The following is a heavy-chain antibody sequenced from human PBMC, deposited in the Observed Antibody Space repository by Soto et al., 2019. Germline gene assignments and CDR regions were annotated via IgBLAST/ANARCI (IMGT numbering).Heavy chain of an antibody. CDR2: IYYSGST. J-gene: IGHJ5*02. CDR1: GGSISSYY. V-gene: IGHV4-59*01. CDR3: AREAAGGTGKFEP. Sequence: SETLSLTCTVSGGSISSYYWSWIRQPPGKGLEWIGYIYYSGSTNYNPSLKSRVTISVDTSKNQFSLKLSSVTAADTAVYYCAREAAGGTGKFEPWGQGTLVTVSS. D-gene: IGHD1-1*01.